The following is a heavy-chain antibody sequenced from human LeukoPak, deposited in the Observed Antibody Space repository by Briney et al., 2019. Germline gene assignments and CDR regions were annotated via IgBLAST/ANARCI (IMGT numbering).Heavy chain of an antibody. J-gene: IGHJ4*02. CDR1: GGSISSYY. CDR3: ARDSDAGVIGY. D-gene: IGHD3-10*01. CDR2: IYYSGST. Sequence: SETLSLTCTVSGGSISSYYWGWIRQPPGKGLEWIGSIYYSGSTYYNPSLKGRVTISVDTSKNQFSLKLSSVTAADTAVDYCARDSDAGVIGYWGQGTLVTVSS. V-gene: IGHV4-39*07.